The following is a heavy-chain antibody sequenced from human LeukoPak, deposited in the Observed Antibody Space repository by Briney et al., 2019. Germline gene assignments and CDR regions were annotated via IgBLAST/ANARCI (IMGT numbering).Heavy chain of an antibody. CDR1: GYTFPSYF. J-gene: IGHJ1*01. CDR2: INPTGGST. D-gene: IGHD2-2*01. V-gene: IGHV1-46*01. CDR3: ARVIQLPKEYFQH. Sequence: ASVKVSCKASGYTFPSYFMHWVRQAPGQGLEWMGIINPTGGSTTYAQKFQGRVTMTRDTSTSTVYMELSSLRSEDTAVYYCARVIQLPKEYFQHWGQGTLVTVSS.